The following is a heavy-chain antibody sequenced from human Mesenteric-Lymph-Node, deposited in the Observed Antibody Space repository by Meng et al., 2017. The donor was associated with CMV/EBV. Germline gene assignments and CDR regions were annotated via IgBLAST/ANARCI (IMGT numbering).Heavy chain of an antibody. D-gene: IGHD2-15*01. CDR2: VFYSEST. J-gene: IGHJ6*02. CDR3: AREHAAAHYYGFDV. V-gene: IGHV4-31*03. CDR1: GGSITSTAYY. Sequence: SETLSLTCTVSGGSITSTAYYWTWIRQHPGKGLEYIGYVFYSESTYYNPSLRSRVMISLDTSKNQFSLRLRSVTAADTAVYYCAREHAAAHYYGFDVWGQGTTVTVSS.